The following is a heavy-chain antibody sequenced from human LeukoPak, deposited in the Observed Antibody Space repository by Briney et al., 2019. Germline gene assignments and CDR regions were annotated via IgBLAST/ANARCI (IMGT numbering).Heavy chain of an antibody. CDR3: ARGHYDFWSGYWS. Sequence: SETLSLTCAVYGGSFSGYYWSWIRQPPGKGLEWIGEINRSGSTNYNPSLKSRVTISVDTSKNQFSLKLSSVTAADTAVYYCARGHYDFWSGYWSWGQGTTVTVSS. J-gene: IGHJ6*02. CDR2: INRSGST. CDR1: GGSFSGYY. V-gene: IGHV4-34*01. D-gene: IGHD3-3*01.